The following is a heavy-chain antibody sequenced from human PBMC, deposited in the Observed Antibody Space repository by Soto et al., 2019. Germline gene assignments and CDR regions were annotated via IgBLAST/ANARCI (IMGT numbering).Heavy chain of an antibody. CDR2: ISYDGSNK. D-gene: IGHD6-19*01. J-gene: IGHJ4*02. CDR3: ARDQAVAGTSAPFDY. CDR1: GFTFSSYA. Sequence: ESGGGVVQPGRSLRLSCAASGFTFSSYAMHWVRQAPGKGLEWVAVISYDGSNKYYADSVKGRFTISRDNSKNTLYLQMNSLRAEDTAVYYCARDQAVAGTSAPFDYWGQGTLVTVSS. V-gene: IGHV3-30-3*01.